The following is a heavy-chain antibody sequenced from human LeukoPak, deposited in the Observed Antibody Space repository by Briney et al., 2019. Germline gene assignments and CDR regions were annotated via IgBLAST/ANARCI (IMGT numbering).Heavy chain of an antibody. J-gene: IGHJ4*02. CDR2: INHSGST. V-gene: IGHV4-34*01. Sequence: SETLSLTCAVYGGSFSGYYWSWIRQPPGKGVEWIGEINHSGSTNYNPSLKSRVTISVDTSKNQFSLKLSSVTAADTAVYYCARDYYDSSGYYWSYWGQGTLVTVSS. CDR3: ARDYYDSSGYYWSY. D-gene: IGHD3-22*01. CDR1: GGSFSGYY.